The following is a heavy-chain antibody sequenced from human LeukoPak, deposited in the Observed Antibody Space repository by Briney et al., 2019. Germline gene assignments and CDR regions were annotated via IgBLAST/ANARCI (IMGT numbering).Heavy chain of an antibody. CDR2: IYYSGST. CDR1: SDSIYSSNYY. CDR3: ARAAYCGGDCYLFDY. Sequence: PSETLSLTCTVSSDSIYSSNYYWGWIRQPPGEGLEWIGSIYYSGSTYYNSSLKSRVTISVDTSKNQFSLKLSSLTAADTAVYYCARAAYCGGDCYLFDYWGQGTLVTVFS. D-gene: IGHD2-21*02. J-gene: IGHJ4*02. V-gene: IGHV4-39*01.